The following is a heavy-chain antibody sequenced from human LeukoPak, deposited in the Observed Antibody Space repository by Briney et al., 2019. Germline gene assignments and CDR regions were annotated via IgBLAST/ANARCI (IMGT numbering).Heavy chain of an antibody. CDR2: IWYDGSNK. J-gene: IGHJ4*02. V-gene: IGHV3-33*01. D-gene: IGHD3-10*01. CDR3: ARDLAYYGSGKQNY. CDR1: GFTFSSYG. Sequence: GGSLRLSCAASGFTFSSYGMHWVRQAPGKGLEWVAVIWYDGSNKYYADSVKGRFTISRDNSKNTLYLQMNSLRAEDTAVYYCARDLAYYGSGKQNYWGQGTQVTVSS.